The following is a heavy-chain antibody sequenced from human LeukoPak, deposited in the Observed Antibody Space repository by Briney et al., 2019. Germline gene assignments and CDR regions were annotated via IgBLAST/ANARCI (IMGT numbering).Heavy chain of an antibody. CDR3: ARVGDGTFDI. CDR2: IYYSGNT. D-gene: IGHD3-16*01. Sequence: SETLSLTCTVSGGSISSYYWSWIRQPPGKGLEWIGYIYYSGNTNYNPPLKSRVTMSIDTSKNHFSLRLNSVTAADKAVYYCARVGDGTFDIWGRGTVVIVSS. CDR1: GGSISSYY. V-gene: IGHV4-59*01. J-gene: IGHJ3*02.